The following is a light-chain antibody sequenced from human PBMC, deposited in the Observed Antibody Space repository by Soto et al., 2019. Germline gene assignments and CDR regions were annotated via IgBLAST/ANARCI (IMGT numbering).Light chain of an antibody. CDR1: QTISSY. V-gene: IGKV1-39*01. J-gene: IGKJ2*01. Sequence: DIQMTQSPSSLSASVGDRVTITCRASQTISSYLNWYQQIPGKAPKLLIYAASSLLSGVPSMFSGSGSGTNFTLTISSLQPEDFATYYCQQSFSAPPYTFGQGTKLDIK. CDR2: AAS. CDR3: QQSFSAPPYT.